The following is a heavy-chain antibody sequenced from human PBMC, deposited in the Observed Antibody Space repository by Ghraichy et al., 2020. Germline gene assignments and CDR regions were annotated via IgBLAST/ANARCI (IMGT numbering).Heavy chain of an antibody. CDR3: AREYYINNYSPHMDV. CDR1: GFTVSSIY. D-gene: IGHD3-10*01. V-gene: IGHV3-53*01. CDR2: IYSGGAT. J-gene: IGHJ6*03. Sequence: GGPLRLSCAVSGFTVSSIYLSWVRQPPGKGLEWLSVIYSGGATYYADSVKGRFTISRDNSKNTLYLEMNSLRADDTAVYYCAREYYINNYSPHMDVSGKGTTVTVSS.